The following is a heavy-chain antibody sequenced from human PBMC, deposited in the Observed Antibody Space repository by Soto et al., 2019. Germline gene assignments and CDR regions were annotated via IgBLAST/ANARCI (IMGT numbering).Heavy chain of an antibody. J-gene: IGHJ5*02. Sequence: ASVKVSCKASGGTFSSYAISWVRQAPGQGLEWMGGIIPIFGTANYAQKFQGRVTITADKSTGTAYMELSSLRSDDTAVYYCARAYDSSGFGVFPWGQGTQVTVSS. CDR2: IIPIFGTA. CDR3: ARAYDSSGFGVFP. CDR1: GGTFSSYA. V-gene: IGHV1-69*06. D-gene: IGHD3-22*01.